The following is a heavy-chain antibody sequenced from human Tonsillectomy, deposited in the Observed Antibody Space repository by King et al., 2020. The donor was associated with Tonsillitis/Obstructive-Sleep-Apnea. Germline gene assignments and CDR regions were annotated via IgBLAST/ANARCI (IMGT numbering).Heavy chain of an antibody. Sequence: QLVQSGAEEKKPGSSVKVSCKASGGTFSSYAISWVRQAPGQGLEWMGGIIPMFGTAKYAQKFQGRVTISADEPTSTAYMELSSLRSEDTAVYYCAKSGRHCSSSNCFDMAAGWFDPWGQGTLVTVSS. CDR3: AKSGRHCSSSNCFDMAAGWFDP. D-gene: IGHD2-2*01. V-gene: IGHV1-69*01. CDR1: GGTFSSYA. J-gene: IGHJ5*02. CDR2: IIPMFGTA.